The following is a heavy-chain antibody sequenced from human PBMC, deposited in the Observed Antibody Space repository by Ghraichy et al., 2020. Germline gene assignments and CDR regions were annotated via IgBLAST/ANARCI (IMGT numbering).Heavy chain of an antibody. J-gene: IGHJ4*02. CDR2: INHSGST. CDR3: ASARGYSYGYILVPMDFDY. D-gene: IGHD5-18*01. CDR1: GGSFSGYF. V-gene: IGHV4-34*01. Sequence: SQTISLTCAVYGGSFSGYFWTWIRQPPGKGLEWIGEINHSGSTNYNPSLKSRVTISVDTSKNQFSLKLSSVTAADPAVYYCASARGYSYGYILVPMDFDYWGQGTLVTVSS.